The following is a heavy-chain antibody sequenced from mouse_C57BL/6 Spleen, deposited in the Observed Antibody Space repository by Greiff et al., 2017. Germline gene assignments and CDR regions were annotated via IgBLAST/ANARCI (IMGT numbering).Heavy chain of an antibody. J-gene: IGHJ1*03. D-gene: IGHD1-1*01. CDR3: AREPYYSSSYWYFDV. CDR1: GYSITSGYY. V-gene: IGHV3-6*01. Sequence: EVKLMESGPGLVKPSQSLSLTCSVTGYSITSGYYWNWIRQFPGNKLEWMGYISYDGSNNYNPSLKNRIFITCDTSKNQFFLKLNSVTTEDTATYYCAREPYYSSSYWYFDVWGTGTTVTVSS. CDR2: ISYDGSN.